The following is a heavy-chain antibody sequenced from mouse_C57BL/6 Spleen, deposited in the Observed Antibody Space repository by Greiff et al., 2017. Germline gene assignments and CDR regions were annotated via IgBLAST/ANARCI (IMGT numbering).Heavy chain of an antibody. D-gene: IGHD2-1*01. J-gene: IGHJ3*01. CDR3: TSYGNYWYAD. CDR1: GFNIKDYY. CDR2: IDPEDGDT. V-gene: IGHV14-1*01. Sequence: VQLQQSGAELVRPGASVKLSCTASGFNIKDYYMHWVKQRPEQGLEWIGRIDPEDGDTEYAPKFQGKATMTADTSSNTAYLQLSSLTSADTAIYDFTSYGNYWYADWGQGTLVTVAA.